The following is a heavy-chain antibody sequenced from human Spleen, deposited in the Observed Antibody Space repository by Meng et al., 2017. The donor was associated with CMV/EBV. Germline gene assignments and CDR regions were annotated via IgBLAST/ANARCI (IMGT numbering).Heavy chain of an antibody. D-gene: IGHD5-24*01. V-gene: IGHV3-7*01. Sequence: GGSLRLSCAASGFAFSSYWMSWVRQTPGERLEWVANIKEDGGETYYVDSVKGRFTISRDNAKNSLFLQMSNLRAEDTAVFYCVRHTRGSPGDYWGQGTVVTAPQ. CDR3: VRHTRGSPGDY. CDR1: GFAFSSYW. J-gene: IGHJ4*02. CDR2: IKEDGGET.